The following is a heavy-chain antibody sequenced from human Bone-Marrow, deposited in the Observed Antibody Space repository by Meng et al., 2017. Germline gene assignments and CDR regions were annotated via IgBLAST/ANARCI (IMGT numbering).Heavy chain of an antibody. V-gene: IGHV1-8*01. Sequence: VQLVRSGADVEKAGASVRVTCKASGYIFNNYDLNWVRQAAGQGPEWMGWLNPRTGNTGYAQKFQGRVTLTRDTSRSTAYMELSSLTSDDTAIYYCARDYGGNSGRFDPWGQGTLVTVSS. J-gene: IGHJ5*02. CDR2: LNPRTGNT. CDR3: ARDYGGNSGRFDP. D-gene: IGHD4-23*01. CDR1: GYIFNNYD.